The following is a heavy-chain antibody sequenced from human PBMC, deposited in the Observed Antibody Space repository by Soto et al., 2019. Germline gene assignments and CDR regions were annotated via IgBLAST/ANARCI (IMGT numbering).Heavy chain of an antibody. CDR1: GGTFSSYT. CDR2: IIPILGIA. J-gene: IGHJ5*02. CDR3: APGTVPPDRFDP. Sequence: SVKVACKASGGTFSSYTISWVRQAPGQGLEWMGRIIPILGIANYAQKFQGRVTITADKSTSTAYMELSSLRSEDTAVYYCAPGTVPPDRFDPWGQGTLVTVSS. D-gene: IGHD4-17*01. V-gene: IGHV1-69*02.